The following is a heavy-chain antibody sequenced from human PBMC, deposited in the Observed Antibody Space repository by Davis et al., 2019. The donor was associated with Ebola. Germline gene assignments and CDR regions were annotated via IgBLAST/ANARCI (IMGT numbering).Heavy chain of an antibody. CDR3: ARSFSDITMIVVVTPYGWFDP. CDR1: GGSISSTTDY. CDR2: IYYSGST. Sequence: MPSETLSLTCTVSGGSISSTTDYWGWIRQPPGKGLEWIGSIYYSGSTSYNPSLKSRVTISVDTSKNQFSLKLSSVTAADTAVYYCARSFSDITMIVVVTPYGWFDPWGQGTLVTVSS. D-gene: IGHD3-22*01. J-gene: IGHJ5*02. V-gene: IGHV4-39*07.